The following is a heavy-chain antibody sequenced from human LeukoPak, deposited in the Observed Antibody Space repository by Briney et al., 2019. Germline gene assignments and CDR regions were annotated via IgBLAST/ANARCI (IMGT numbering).Heavy chain of an antibody. J-gene: IGHJ4*02. CDR2: ISFDGSNK. Sequence: GRSLRLSCAASGFTFSSCALHWVRQAPGKGLEWVAFISFDGSNKYYADSVKGRFTISRDNSKNTLSLQMNSLRAEDTAVYYCATILTGYYIGWGQGTLVIVSS. CDR3: ATILTGYYIG. V-gene: IGHV3-30-3*01. CDR1: GFTFSSCA. D-gene: IGHD3-9*01.